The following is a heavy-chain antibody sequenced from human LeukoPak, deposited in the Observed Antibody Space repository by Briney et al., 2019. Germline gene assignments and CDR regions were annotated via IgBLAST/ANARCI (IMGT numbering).Heavy chain of an antibody. CDR3: AELGITMIGGV. D-gene: IGHD3-10*02. V-gene: IGHV3-74*01. J-gene: IGHJ6*04. CDR2: INSDGSST. CDR1: GFTFSSYW. Sequence: GGSLRLSCAASGFTFSSYWMHWVRQAPGKGLVWVSRINSDGSSTSYADSVKGRFTISRDNAKNSLYLQMNSLRAEDTAVHYCAELGITMIGGVWGKGTTVTISS.